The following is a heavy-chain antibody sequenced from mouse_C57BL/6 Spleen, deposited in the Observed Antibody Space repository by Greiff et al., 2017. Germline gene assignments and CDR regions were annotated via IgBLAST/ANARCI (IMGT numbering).Heavy chain of an antibody. CDR3: ARADYGPPYYFDY. CDR1: GYSFTGYY. CDR2: INPSTGGT. Sequence: VQLQQSGPELVKPGASVKISCKASGYSFTGYYMNWVKQSPEKSLEWIGEINPSTGGTTYNQKFKAKATLTVDKSSSTAYMQLKSLTSEDSAVYYCARADYGPPYYFDYWGQGTTLTVSS. J-gene: IGHJ2*01. V-gene: IGHV1-42*01. D-gene: IGHD1-1*02.